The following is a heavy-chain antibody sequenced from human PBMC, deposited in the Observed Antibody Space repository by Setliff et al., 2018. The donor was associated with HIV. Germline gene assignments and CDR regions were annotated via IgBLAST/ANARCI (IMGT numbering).Heavy chain of an antibody. D-gene: IGHD3-10*01. Sequence: PGGSLRLSCVTSGFTFDTFHMNWVRQAPGKGLEWVSSISGSGTSVDYADSVRGRFTISRDNAKNSMYLQMNSLRVEDTATYYCARARGSVGYYGSGTMYHMDVWGKGTTVTVSS. CDR1: GFTFDTFH. CDR3: ARARGSVGYYGSGTMYHMDV. V-gene: IGHV3-21*04. J-gene: IGHJ6*03. CDR2: ISGSGTSV.